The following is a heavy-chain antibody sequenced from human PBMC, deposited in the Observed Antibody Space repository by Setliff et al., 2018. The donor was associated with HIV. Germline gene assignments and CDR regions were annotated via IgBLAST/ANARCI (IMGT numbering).Heavy chain of an antibody. CDR1: GFTFSDYW. CDR2: INKDGSEK. V-gene: IGHV3-7*01. J-gene: IGHJ6*02. CDR3: TRKHRPGVGMDR. Sequence: GGSLRLSCAASGFTFSDYWMIWVRQTPGKGLEWVANINKDGSEKNYVDSVKGRFTISRDNAKNSLYMQMNSLRVEDTAVYFCTRKHRPGVGMDRWGQGTMVTVSS.